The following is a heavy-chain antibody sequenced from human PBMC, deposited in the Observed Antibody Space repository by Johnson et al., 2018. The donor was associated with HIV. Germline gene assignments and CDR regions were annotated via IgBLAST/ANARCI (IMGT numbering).Heavy chain of an antibody. CDR3: AKDRIRSTAPDTFDV. Sequence: VQLVESGGGLVQPGGSLRLSCAASGFTVNSNYMSWVRQAPGKGLEWVSVIYSGGSTYYADSVKGRFTISRDNSKNTLYLQMDSLRAVDTAVFYCAKDRIRSTAPDTFDVWGQGTMVTVSS. J-gene: IGHJ3*01. V-gene: IGHV3-66*01. CDR2: IYSGGST. CDR1: GFTVNSNY. D-gene: IGHD5-18*01.